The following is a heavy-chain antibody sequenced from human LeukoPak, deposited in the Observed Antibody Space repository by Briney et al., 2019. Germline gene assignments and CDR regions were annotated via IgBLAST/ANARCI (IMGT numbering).Heavy chain of an antibody. V-gene: IGHV5-51*01. J-gene: IGHJ3*02. D-gene: IGHD3-10*01. CDR2: IYPGDSDT. Sequence: GESLQISCKGSGYSFTSYWIGWVRQMPGKGLEWMGIIYPGDSDTRYSPSFQGQVTISADKSISTAYLQWSSLKASDTAMYYCAREGGRGSGSYYPHDAFDIWGQGTMVTVSS. CDR1: GYSFTSYW. CDR3: AREGGRGSGSYYPHDAFDI.